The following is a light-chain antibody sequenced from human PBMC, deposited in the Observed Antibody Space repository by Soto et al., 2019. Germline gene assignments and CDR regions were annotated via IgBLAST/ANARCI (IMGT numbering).Light chain of an antibody. Sequence: EIGVTQAPGPPSLSPGGKSTLSCRASQSITSRYLAWYRQKPGQAPRLLIYGASSRATGIPDRFSGSGSGTDFTLTINRLEPEDFAVYYCQQYVTSPFTFGPGTKVDIK. V-gene: IGKV3-20*01. J-gene: IGKJ3*01. CDR1: QSITSRY. CDR3: QQYVTSPFT. CDR2: GAS.